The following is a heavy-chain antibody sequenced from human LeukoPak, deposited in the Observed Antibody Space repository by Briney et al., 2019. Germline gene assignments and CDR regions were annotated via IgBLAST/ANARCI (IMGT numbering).Heavy chain of an antibody. V-gene: IGHV3-23*01. CDR3: AKDSFHYYDSSGSQGNAFDI. CDR1: GFTFSSYW. Sequence: GGSLRLSCAASGFTFSSYWMSWVRQAPGKGLEWVSAISGSGGSTYYADSVKGRFTISRDNSKNTLYLQMNSLRAEDTAVYYCAKDSFHYYDSSGSQGNAFDIWGQGTMVTVSS. D-gene: IGHD3-22*01. J-gene: IGHJ3*02. CDR2: ISGSGGST.